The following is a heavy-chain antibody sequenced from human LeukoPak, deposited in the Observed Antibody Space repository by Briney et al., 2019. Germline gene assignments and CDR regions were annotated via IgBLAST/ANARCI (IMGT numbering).Heavy chain of an antibody. Sequence: ASVKVSCKASGYTFTSYGISWLRQAPGQGLEWMGWISAYNGNTNYAQKLQGRVTMTTDTSTSTAYMELRSLRSDDTAVYYCARFSRYGDYFGYWGQGTLVTVSS. CDR1: GYTFTSYG. V-gene: IGHV1-18*01. J-gene: IGHJ4*02. CDR3: ARFSRYGDYFGY. D-gene: IGHD4-17*01. CDR2: ISAYNGNT.